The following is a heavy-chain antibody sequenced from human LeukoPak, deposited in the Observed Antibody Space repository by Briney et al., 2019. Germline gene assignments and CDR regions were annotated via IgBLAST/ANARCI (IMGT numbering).Heavy chain of an antibody. CDR1: GGTFSSYA. V-gene: IGHV1-69*05. D-gene: IGHD3-3*01. CDR2: IIPFFGTA. Sequence: SVKVSCKASGGTFSSYAISWVRQAPGQGLEWMGGIIPFFGTANYAQKFQGRVTITTDESTSTAYMELSSLRSEDTAVYYCASGAIFGVVISGEYYYYMDVWGKGTTVTVSS. CDR3: ASGAIFGVVISGEYYYYMDV. J-gene: IGHJ6*03.